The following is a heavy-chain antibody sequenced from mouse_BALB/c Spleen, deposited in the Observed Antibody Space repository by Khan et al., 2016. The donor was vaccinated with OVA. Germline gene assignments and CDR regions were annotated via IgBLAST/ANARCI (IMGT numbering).Heavy chain of an antibody. Sequence: VQLKESGADFVKPGASVKLSCTASGFNIKDTYMHWINQRPQQGLVWIGRIDPANGDVRYDPKFQDKATIAADASSNTAYLQLSSLTSEDTAVXYCGRGADSCLFAYWGQGTLVTVSA. CDR2: IDPANGDV. CDR3: GRGADSCLFAY. V-gene: IGHV14-3*02. J-gene: IGHJ3*01. CDR1: GFNIKDTY.